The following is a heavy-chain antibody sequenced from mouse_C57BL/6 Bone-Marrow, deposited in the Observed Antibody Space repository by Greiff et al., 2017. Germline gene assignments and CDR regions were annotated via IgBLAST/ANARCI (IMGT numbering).Heavy chain of an antibody. D-gene: IGHD2-2*01. Sequence: DVMLVESGGGLVKPGGSLKLSCAASGFTFSSYAMSWVRQTPEKRLEWVATISDGGSYTYYPDNVKGRFTISRDNAKNNLYLQMSHLKSEDTAMYYCARWLPYYFDYWGQGTTLTVSS. V-gene: IGHV5-4*03. CDR1: GFTFSSYA. CDR3: ARWLPYYFDY. J-gene: IGHJ2*01. CDR2: ISDGGSYT.